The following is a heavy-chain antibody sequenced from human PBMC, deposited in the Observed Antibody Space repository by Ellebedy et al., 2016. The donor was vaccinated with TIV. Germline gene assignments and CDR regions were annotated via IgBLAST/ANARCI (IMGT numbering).Heavy chain of an antibody. CDR3: AKGPTTRYYYMGV. Sequence: GESLKISCAASGFTFTTYAMSWVRQAPGKGLEWVSAISGSGDSTYYVDSVKGRFTISRDNSKNTLFLQMNSLRAEDTAVYYCAKGPTTRYYYMGVWGKGTTVTVSS. D-gene: IGHD1-26*01. J-gene: IGHJ6*03. CDR2: ISGSGDST. CDR1: GFTFTTYA. V-gene: IGHV3-23*01.